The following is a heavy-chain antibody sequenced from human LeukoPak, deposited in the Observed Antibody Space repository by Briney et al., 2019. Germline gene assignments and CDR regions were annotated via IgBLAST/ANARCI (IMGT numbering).Heavy chain of an antibody. CDR2: MNPYSGDR. J-gene: IGHJ4*02. D-gene: IGHD4-17*01. CDR3: ARTTSLTASGYDY. V-gene: IGHV1-8*03. Sequence: ASVKVSRKTSGYTFTTYHINWVRQATGQGLEWLGWMNPYSGDRGYAQKFQGRLSITSDTSISTAYMELSSLRSDDTAVYFCARTTSLTASGYDYWGQGTLVTVSS. CDR1: GYTFTTYH.